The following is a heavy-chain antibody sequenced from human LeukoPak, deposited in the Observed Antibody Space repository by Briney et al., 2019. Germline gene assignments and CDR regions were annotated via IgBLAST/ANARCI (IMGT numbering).Heavy chain of an antibody. CDR1: GGSISSYY. CDR3: ARGDVVGATGLTK. CDR2: IYYSGST. J-gene: IGHJ4*02. D-gene: IGHD1-26*01. V-gene: IGHV4-59*12. Sequence: SETLSLTCTVSGGSISSYYWSWIRQPPGKGLEWIGYIYYSGSTNYNPSLKSRVTISVDTSKNQFSLKLSSVTAADTAVYYCARGDVVGATGLTKWGQGTLVTVSS.